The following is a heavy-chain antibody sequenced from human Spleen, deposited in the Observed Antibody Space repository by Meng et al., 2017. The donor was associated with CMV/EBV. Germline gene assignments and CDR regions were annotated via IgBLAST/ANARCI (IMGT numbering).Heavy chain of an antibody. CDR3: ASRPTGGDY. CDR2: INPSGDNS. D-gene: IGHD1-1*01. V-gene: IGHV1-46*01. Sequence: ASVKVSCKASGYTFTTYYMHWVRQAPGQGLEWMGIINPSGDNSNYAQKFQGRVTMTRNTSISTAYMELSSLRSEDTAVYYCASRPTGGDYWGQGTLVTVSS. CDR1: GYTFTTYY. J-gene: IGHJ4*02.